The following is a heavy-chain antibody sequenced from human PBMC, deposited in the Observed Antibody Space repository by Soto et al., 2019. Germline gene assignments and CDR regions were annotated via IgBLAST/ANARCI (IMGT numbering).Heavy chain of an antibody. CDR2: ISGSGGST. V-gene: IGHV3-23*01. D-gene: IGHD3-9*01. Sequence: WVSLRLSCAACGLTLNSYAMSLVCQAHGKGLEWVSAISGSGGSTYYADSVKGRFTISRDNSKNTLYLQMNSLRAEDTAVYYCAKDCEILTGPTNFDYCGQGTLVTVPS. CDR3: AKDCEILTGPTNFDY. J-gene: IGHJ4*02. CDR1: GLTLNSYA.